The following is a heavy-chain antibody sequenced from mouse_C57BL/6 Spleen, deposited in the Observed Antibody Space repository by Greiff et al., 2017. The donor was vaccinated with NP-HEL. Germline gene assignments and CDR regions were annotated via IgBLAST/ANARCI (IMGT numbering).Heavy chain of an antibody. V-gene: IGHV5-6*01. Sequence: EVQLVESGGDLVKPGGSLKLSCAASGFTFSSYGMSWVRQTPDKRLEWVATISSGGSYTYYPDSVKGRFTISRDNAKNTLYLQMSSLKSEDTAMYYCARPTAQATTCFAYWGQGTLVTVSA. CDR3: ARPTAQATTCFAY. CDR1: GFTFSSYG. J-gene: IGHJ3*01. CDR2: ISSGGSYT. D-gene: IGHD3-2*02.